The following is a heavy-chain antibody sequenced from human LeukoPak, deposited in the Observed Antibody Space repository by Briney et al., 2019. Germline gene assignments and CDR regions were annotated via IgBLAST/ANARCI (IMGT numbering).Heavy chain of an antibody. D-gene: IGHD6-6*01. J-gene: IGHJ4*02. CDR3: ARDKAARHLDY. CDR1: GFTFSNHG. V-gene: IGHV3-33*01. CDR2: IWYDGSNK. Sequence: PGRSLRLSCAVSGFTFSNHGMHWVRQAPGKGLEWVAVIWYDGSNKYYADSVKGRFTISRDQSKNTQYLQTNSLRAEDTAVYYCARDKAARHLDYWGQGTLVTVSS.